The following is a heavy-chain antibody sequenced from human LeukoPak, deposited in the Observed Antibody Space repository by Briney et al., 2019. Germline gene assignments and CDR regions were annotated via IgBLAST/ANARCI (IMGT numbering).Heavy chain of an antibody. V-gene: IGHV1-2*02. CDR1: GYTLTTYY. J-gene: IGHJ6*03. CDR3: ARDPSNRYYTDV. D-gene: IGHD1-14*01. Sequence: GASVKVSCKPSGYTLTTYYLHWVRQAPGQGLEWMGWINPKNGGTNYAQKFQGRFTMTRDTSINTAYMELSGLTSDDTAVYYCARDPSNRYYTDVWGIGTTVTVSS. CDR2: INPKNGGT.